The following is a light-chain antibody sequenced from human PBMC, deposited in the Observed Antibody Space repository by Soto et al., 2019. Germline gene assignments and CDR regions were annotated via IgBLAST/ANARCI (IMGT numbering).Light chain of an antibody. J-gene: IGLJ1*01. V-gene: IGLV2-14*01. Sequence: QSVLAQPASVSGSPGQSITISCTGTSSDVGAYNYVSWYQHHPGKVPKLLIYEVTNRPSGVSDRFSGSKSGNTASLTVSGLQADDEADYYCLSYGGSNNYVFGTGTKVTVL. CDR3: LSYGGSNNYV. CDR2: EVT. CDR1: SSDVGAYNY.